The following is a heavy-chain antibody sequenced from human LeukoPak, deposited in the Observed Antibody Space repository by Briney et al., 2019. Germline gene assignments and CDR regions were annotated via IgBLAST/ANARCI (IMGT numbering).Heavy chain of an antibody. CDR3: ARSRWTIFGVVIKSLYYFDY. CDR1: GGTFSSYA. J-gene: IGHJ4*02. Sequence: SVKVSCKASGGTFSSYAISWVRQAPGQGCEWMGGIIPIFGTANYAQKFQGRVTITADESTSTAYMELSSLRSEDTAVYYCARSRWTIFGVVIKSLYYFDYWGQGTLVTVSS. V-gene: IGHV1-69*13. D-gene: IGHD3-3*01. CDR2: IIPIFGTA.